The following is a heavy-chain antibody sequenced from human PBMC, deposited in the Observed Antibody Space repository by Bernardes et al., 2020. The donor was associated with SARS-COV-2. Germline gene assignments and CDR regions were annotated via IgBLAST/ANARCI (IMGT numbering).Heavy chain of an antibody. CDR3: ARAAQPYDYVWGSYRYDY. Sequence: SETLSLTCTVSGGSMSSCSYYWSWIRQPAGKGLEWIGRIYTSGSTNYNPSLKSRVTISVDTSKNQFSLKLSSVTSADTAVYYCARAAQPYDYVWGSYRYDYWGQGTLVTVSS. D-gene: IGHD3-16*02. V-gene: IGHV4-61*02. CDR1: GGSMSSCSYY. CDR2: IYTSGST. J-gene: IGHJ4*02.